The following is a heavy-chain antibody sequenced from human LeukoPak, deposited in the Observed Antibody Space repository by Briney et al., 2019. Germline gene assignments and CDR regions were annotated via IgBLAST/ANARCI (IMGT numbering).Heavy chain of an antibody. J-gene: IGHJ3*02. D-gene: IGHD3-9*01. CDR3: ARVDDTLTGYRGAFDI. V-gene: IGHV1-2*02. CDR1: GYTFTVYY. Sequence: ASVKVSCKASGYTFTVYYMHWVRQAPGQGLEWMGWINPNSGGTNYAQKFQGRVTMSRDTSISTGYMELSRLRSDDTAVYYCARVDDTLTGYRGAFDIWGQGTMVTVSS. CDR2: INPNSGGT.